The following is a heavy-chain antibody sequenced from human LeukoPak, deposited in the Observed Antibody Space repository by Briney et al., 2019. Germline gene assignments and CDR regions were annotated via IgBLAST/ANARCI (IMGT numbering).Heavy chain of an antibody. CDR3: ARDRELGV. CDR1: GGSITSHY. D-gene: IGHD1-26*01. J-gene: IGHJ6*02. CDR2: MYYSGFS. Sequence: PSETLSLTCTVSGGSITSHYWSWIRQPPGKGLEWIGYMYYSGFSNYNPSLKSRVTISIDTSKNQFSLKLNSVTAADTAIYYCARDRELGVWGQGTTVTVSS. V-gene: IGHV4-59*11.